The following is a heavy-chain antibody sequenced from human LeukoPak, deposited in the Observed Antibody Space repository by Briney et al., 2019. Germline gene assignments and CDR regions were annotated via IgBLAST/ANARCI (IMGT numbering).Heavy chain of an antibody. Sequence: SETLSLTCAVYGGSFSGYYWSWIRQPPGKGLEWIGEINHSGSTNYNPSLKSRVTMSVDTSKNQFSLKLSSVTAADTAVYYCAREITVTLLYYYYYMDVWGKGTTVTISS. CDR1: GGSFSGYY. D-gene: IGHD4-17*01. V-gene: IGHV4-34*01. CDR3: AREITVTLLYYYYYMDV. J-gene: IGHJ6*03. CDR2: INHSGST.